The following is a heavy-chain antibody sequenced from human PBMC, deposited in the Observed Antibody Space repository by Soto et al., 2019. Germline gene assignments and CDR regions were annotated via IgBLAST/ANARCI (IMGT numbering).Heavy chain of an antibody. CDR2: ISSSSSYI. V-gene: IGHV3-21*01. CDR3: ARDKAAAGRNWFDP. J-gene: IGHJ5*02. D-gene: IGHD6-13*01. CDR1: GFTFSSYS. Sequence: GSLRLSCAASGFTFSSYSMNWVRQAPGKGLEWVSSISSSSSYIYYADSVKGRFTISRDNAKNSLYLQMNSLRAEDTAVYYCARDKAAAGRNWFDPWGQGTLVTVSS.